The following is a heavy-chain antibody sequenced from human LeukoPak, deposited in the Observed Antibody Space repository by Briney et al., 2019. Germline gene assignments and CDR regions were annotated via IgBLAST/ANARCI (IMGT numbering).Heavy chain of an antibody. CDR2: IWYDGSNK. D-gene: IGHD3-22*01. J-gene: IGHJ3*02. CDR3: ARASYYDSSGYSDSDSDAFDI. Sequence: GGSLRLSCGASGFTFSSYGMHWVRQAPGKGLEWVEVIWYDGSNKYYADSVKGRFTISRDNSKNTLYLQMNSLRAEDTAVYYCARASYYDSSGYSDSDSDAFDIWGQGTMVTVSS. CDR1: GFTFSSYG. V-gene: IGHV3-33*01.